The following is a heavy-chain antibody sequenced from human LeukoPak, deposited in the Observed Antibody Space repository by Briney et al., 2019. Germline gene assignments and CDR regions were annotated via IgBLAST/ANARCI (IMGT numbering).Heavy chain of an antibody. V-gene: IGHV3-30-3*01. D-gene: IGHD2-21*01. Sequence: GGSLRLSCAASGFTFSSYAMHWVRQAPGKGLEWVAVISYDGSNKYYADSVKGRFTISRDNSKNTLYPQMNSLRAEDTAVYYCARDGDYEGPDYWGQGTLVTVSS. J-gene: IGHJ4*02. CDR2: ISYDGSNK. CDR1: GFTFSSYA. CDR3: ARDGDYEGPDY.